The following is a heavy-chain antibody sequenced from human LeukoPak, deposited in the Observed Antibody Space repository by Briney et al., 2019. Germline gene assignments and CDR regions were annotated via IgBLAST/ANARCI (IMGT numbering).Heavy chain of an antibody. CDR1: GFTFSSYG. D-gene: IGHD2-15*01. J-gene: IGHJ4*02. Sequence: GRSLRLSCAASGFTFSSYGMHWVRQAPGKGLEWVAVIWYGGSNKYYADSVKGRFTISRDNSKNTLYLQMNSLRAEDTAVYYCAKGAQYCSGGSCYGDYWGQGTLVTVSS. CDR3: AKGAQYCSGGSCYGDY. CDR2: IWYGGSNK. V-gene: IGHV3-30*18.